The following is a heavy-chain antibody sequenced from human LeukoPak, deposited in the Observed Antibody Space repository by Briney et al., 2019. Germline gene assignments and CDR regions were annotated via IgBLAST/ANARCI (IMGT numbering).Heavy chain of an antibody. J-gene: IGHJ4*02. D-gene: IGHD1-14*01. CDR1: RYTFSSYW. CDR3: ARGMGEPHDY. CDR2: INSDGSSI. V-gene: IGHV3-74*01. Sequence: PGGSLRLSCAASRYTFSSYWMHWVRQAPGKGLVWVSRINSDGSSISYADSVKGRFTISRDNAKNTLYLLMNSMRAEDTAVYYCARGMGEPHDYWGQGTLVTVSS.